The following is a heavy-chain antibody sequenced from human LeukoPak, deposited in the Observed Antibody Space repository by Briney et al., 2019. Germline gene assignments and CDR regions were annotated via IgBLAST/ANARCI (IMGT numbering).Heavy chain of an antibody. CDR1: GGSISSSSYY. J-gene: IGHJ4*02. V-gene: IGHV4-39*07. Sequence: PSETLSLTCTVSGGSISSSSYYWGWIRQPPGEGLEWIGSIYHSGSTYYNPSLKSRVTISVDTSKNQFSLKLSSVTAADTAVYYCATYYDSSGYPDYWGQGTLVTVSS. D-gene: IGHD3-22*01. CDR2: IYHSGST. CDR3: ATYYDSSGYPDY.